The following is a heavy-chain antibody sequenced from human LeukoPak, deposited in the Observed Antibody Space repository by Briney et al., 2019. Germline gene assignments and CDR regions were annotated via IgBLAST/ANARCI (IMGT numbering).Heavy chain of an antibody. CDR2: IYYSGST. D-gene: IGHD2-21*02. V-gene: IGHV4-31*03. CDR3: ARGRDCGGDCPFDY. Sequence: PSQTLSLTCTVSGGSISSGGYYWSWIRQHPGKGLEWIGYIYYSGSTYYNPSLKSRVTISVDTSKNQFPLKLSSVTAADTAVYYCARGRDCGGDCPFDYWGQGTLVTVSS. CDR1: GGSISSGGYY. J-gene: IGHJ4*02.